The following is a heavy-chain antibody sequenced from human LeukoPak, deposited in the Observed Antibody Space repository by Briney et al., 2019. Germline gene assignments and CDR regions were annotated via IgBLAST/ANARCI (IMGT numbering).Heavy chain of an antibody. Sequence: PSETLSLTCAVYGGSFSGYYWSWIRQPPGKGXXWIGEIXXXXXTNXXXSLXSXVTISVDTSKNQFSLKLSSVTAADTAVYYCAILYGSGRYFDYWGQGTLVTVSS. J-gene: IGHJ4*02. CDR3: AILYGSGRYFDY. D-gene: IGHD3-10*01. CDR1: GGSFSGYY. V-gene: IGHV4-34*01. CDR2: IXXXXXT.